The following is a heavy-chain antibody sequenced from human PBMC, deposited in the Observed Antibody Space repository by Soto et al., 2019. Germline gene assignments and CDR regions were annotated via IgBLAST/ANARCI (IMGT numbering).Heavy chain of an antibody. J-gene: IGHJ6*02. V-gene: IGHV1-18*01. D-gene: IGHD3-22*01. CDR2: ISPKSGNI. CDR1: GYTFTRNG. CDR3: VKDRDSNSWPSRDV. Sequence: GASVKVSCKTSGYTFTRNGISWVRQAPGQGLEWMGWISPKSGNIKYAQKLQGRVIMTTDTSTSTAYMGLRSLRSDDTAVYYCVKDRDSNSWPSRDVWGQGTTVTVSS.